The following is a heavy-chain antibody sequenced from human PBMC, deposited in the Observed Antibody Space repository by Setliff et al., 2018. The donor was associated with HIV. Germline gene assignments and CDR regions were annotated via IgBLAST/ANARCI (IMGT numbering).Heavy chain of an antibody. CDR2: VYSSGGT. CDR1: GGSISSGSYY. Sequence: SETLSLTCTVSGGSISSGSYYWSWIRQPAGKGLEWIGRVYSSGGTNYNPSLKSRITITVDTSKDQFSLKLSSVTAADTAVYYCARTKTEMGYYYGMDVWGQGTTVTVSS. V-gene: IGHV4-61*02. J-gene: IGHJ6*02. CDR3: ARTKTEMGYYYGMDV. D-gene: IGHD1-1*01.